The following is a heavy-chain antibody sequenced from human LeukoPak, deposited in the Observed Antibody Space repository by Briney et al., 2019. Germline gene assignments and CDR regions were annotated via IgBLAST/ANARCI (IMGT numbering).Heavy chain of an antibody. J-gene: IGHJ4*02. Sequence: GGSLRLSCAASGFTFSSYAMHWVRQAPGKGLEYVSAISSNGGSTYYANSVKGRFTISRDNSKNTLYLQMNSLRAEDTAVYYCAKALGYCSGGSCYCFDYWGQGTLVTVSS. D-gene: IGHD2-15*01. CDR3: AKALGYCSGGSCYCFDY. CDR1: GFTFSSYA. CDR2: ISSNGGST. V-gene: IGHV3-64*01.